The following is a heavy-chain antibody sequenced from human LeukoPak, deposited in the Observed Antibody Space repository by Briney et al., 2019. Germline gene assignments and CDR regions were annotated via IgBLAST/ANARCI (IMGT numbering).Heavy chain of an antibody. Sequence: PSETLSLTCTVSGGSISSRTYFWGWIRQPPGRGLEWIGNIYYSSWSTYYNPSLKSRVTISVDTSKNQFSLKLSSVTAADTAVYYCACQVYCSAGSCYSNFWGQGTLVTVSS. CDR3: ACQVYCSAGSCYSNF. V-gene: IGHV4-39*01. J-gene: IGHJ4*02. CDR2: IYYSSWST. D-gene: IGHD2-15*01. CDR1: GGSISSRTYF.